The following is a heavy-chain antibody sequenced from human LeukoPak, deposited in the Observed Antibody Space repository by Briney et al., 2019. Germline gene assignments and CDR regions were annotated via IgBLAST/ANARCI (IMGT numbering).Heavy chain of an antibody. CDR3: AKDWHGSGYSYFDY. CDR2: ISYDGSKV. CDR1: GYTFINYG. J-gene: IGHJ4*02. D-gene: IGHD3-22*01. Sequence: PGGSLRLSCAASGYTFINYGMHWVRQAPGKGLEWVAVISYDGSKVFYGDFVKGRFTISRDNSKSTLYLQINNLSAEDAAVYYCAKDWHGSGYSYFDYWGQGTQVAVSS. V-gene: IGHV3-30*18.